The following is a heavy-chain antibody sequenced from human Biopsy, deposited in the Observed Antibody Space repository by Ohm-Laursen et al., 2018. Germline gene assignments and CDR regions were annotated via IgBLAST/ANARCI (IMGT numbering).Heavy chain of an antibody. Sequence: SDTLSLTCSVSGCSISSDYWSWIRQTPGKGREWIGYIYYSGSTNYNPSLKSRVTISEDTSKNQFSLRLNSVTAADTAVYYCARATNSTGWPYYYFYGMDVWGQGTTVTVSS. J-gene: IGHJ6*02. CDR2: IYYSGST. D-gene: IGHD2/OR15-2a*01. CDR3: ARATNSTGWPYYYFYGMDV. V-gene: IGHV4-59*07. CDR1: GCSISSDY.